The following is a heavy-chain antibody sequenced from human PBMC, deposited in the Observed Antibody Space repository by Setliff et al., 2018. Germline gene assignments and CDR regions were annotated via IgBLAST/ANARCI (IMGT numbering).Heavy chain of an antibody. J-gene: IGHJ4*02. CDR1: GYTFTSYG. CDR3: ARRVRIAVLHLYYFEY. V-gene: IGHV1-8*02. D-gene: IGHD6-19*01. CDR2: INPNSGNT. Sequence: GASVKVSCKTSGYTFTSYGVSWVRQATGQGLEWMGWINPNSGNTGYAQNFQGRVTMTRNTSISTAYMELSSLRSEDTAVYYCARRVRIAVLHLYYFEYWGQGTLVTVSS.